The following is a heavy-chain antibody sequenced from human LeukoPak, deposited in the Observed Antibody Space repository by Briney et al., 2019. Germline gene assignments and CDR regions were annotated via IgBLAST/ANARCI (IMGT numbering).Heavy chain of an antibody. J-gene: IGHJ2*01. D-gene: IGHD5-24*01. Sequence: GWSLRLSCATSGSIFTTYGIHWVRQAPGKGLEWVAVISYDGSNEFYSDSVKGRFTMSRDKSKNTLYLQMNSLRSDDTAVYYCARDPQRWQQLPHYWYFDLCGRGTLVVVSS. CDR1: GSIFTTYG. CDR2: ISYDGSNE. CDR3: ARDPQRWQQLPHYWYFDL. V-gene: IGHV3-30*03.